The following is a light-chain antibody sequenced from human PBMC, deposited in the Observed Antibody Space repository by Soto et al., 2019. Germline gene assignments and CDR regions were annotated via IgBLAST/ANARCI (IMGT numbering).Light chain of an antibody. J-gene: IGLJ2*01. CDR1: SSDIGGYNY. Sequence: QSALTQPASVSGSPGQSITISCTGTSSDIGGYNYVSWYQQYPGKAPKLMIFGVSDRPSGVSNRFSGSKSGTTASLTISGVQAADEADYYCSSYKTSSTVVVFGGGTKLTVL. V-gene: IGLV2-14*01. CDR2: GVS. CDR3: SSYKTSSTVVV.